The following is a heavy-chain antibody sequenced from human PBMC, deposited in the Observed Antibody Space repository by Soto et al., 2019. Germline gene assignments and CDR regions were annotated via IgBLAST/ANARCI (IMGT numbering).Heavy chain of an antibody. V-gene: IGHV3-23*01. CDR2: ISGSGGST. CDR3: AKDRAEWGSYDY. Sequence: EVQMLESGGGLVQPGESLRLSCAASGFTFSSYAMSWVRQAPGKGLKWVSTISGSGGSTYYAESVKGRFTISRDNSKNPLYLQMNSLRAEDTAVYYCAKDRAEWGSYDYWGQGILVTVSS. D-gene: IGHD7-27*01. J-gene: IGHJ4*02. CDR1: GFTFSSYA.